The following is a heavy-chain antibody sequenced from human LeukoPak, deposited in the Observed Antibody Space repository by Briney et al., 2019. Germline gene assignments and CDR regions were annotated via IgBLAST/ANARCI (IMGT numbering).Heavy chain of an antibody. CDR3: ARTRPYVPFDS. CDR2: INPSGGST. V-gene: IGHV1-46*01. J-gene: IGHJ4*02. Sequence: ASVKVSCKASGYTFTEYYMHWVRQAPGQGLEWMGIINPSGGSTSYAQKFQGRVTMTRDMSTSTVYMELSSLRSEDTAMYYCARTRPYVPFDSWGQGTLVTVSS. CDR1: GYTFTEYY. D-gene: IGHD3-10*02.